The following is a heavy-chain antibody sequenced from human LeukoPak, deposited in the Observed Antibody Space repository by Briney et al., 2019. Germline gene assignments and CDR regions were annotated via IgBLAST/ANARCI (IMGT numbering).Heavy chain of an antibody. J-gene: IGHJ4*02. V-gene: IGHV4-34*01. Sequence: PSETLSLTCAVYGGSFSGYYWSWIRQPPGKGLEWIGEINHSGSTNYNPSLKSRVTISVDTSKNQFSLKLSFVTAADTAVYYCARSFSGYFDYWGQGTLVTVSS. CDR2: INHSGST. CDR3: ARSFSGYFDY. D-gene: IGHD3-22*01. CDR1: GGSFSGYY.